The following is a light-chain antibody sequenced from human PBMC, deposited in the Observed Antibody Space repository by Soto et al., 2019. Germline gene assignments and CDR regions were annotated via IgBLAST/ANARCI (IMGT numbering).Light chain of an antibody. CDR1: QGISSF. Sequence: IQLTQSPSSLSASIGDRVTITCRASQGISSFLFWYQQKPGKAPKLLLYAASTLQSGITSRFSGSGSGTDFTLPISSLQPEDFATYYCQQLNIDSYPITFGQGTRLEIK. CDR2: AAS. CDR3: QQLNIDSYPIT. V-gene: IGKV1-9*01. J-gene: IGKJ5*01.